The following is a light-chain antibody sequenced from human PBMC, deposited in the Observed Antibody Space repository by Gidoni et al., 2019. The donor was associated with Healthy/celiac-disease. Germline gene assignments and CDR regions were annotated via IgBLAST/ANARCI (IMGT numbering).Light chain of an antibody. J-gene: IGKJ4*01. Sequence: DIQMTQSPSSLSASVGDRVTITCQASQDITNYLSWYQQKPGKAPKLLIYDASNLETGVPSRFSGSGSGTDFTFTISSLQPEDIATYYCQQYDNRPPLTFGGGTKVEIK. CDR1: QDITNY. V-gene: IGKV1-33*01. CDR2: DAS. CDR3: QQYDNRPPLT.